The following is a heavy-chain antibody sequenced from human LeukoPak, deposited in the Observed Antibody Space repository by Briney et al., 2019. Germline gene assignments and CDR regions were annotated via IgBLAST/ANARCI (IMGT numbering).Heavy chain of an antibody. V-gene: IGHV3-48*01. D-gene: IGHD4-23*01. Sequence: GGSLRLSCAASGFTFSSYSMNWVRQAPGKGLEWVSYISSSSSTIYYADFVKGRFTISRDNAKNSLYLQMNSLRAEGTAVYYCARAVDYGGNQARDYWGQGTLVTVSS. CDR2: ISSSSSTI. J-gene: IGHJ4*02. CDR3: ARAVDYGGNQARDY. CDR1: GFTFSSYS.